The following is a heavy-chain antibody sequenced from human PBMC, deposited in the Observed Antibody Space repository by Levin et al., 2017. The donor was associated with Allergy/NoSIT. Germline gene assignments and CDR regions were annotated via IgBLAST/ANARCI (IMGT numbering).Heavy chain of an antibody. CDR3: ARDYCFGCLCYAIEY. CDR1: GFTFSSYS. J-gene: IGHJ4*02. CDR2: IGSNSTTI. D-gene: IGHD2-8*02. V-gene: IGHV3-48*02. Sequence: GGSLRLSCIASGFTFSSYSMNWVRQAPGKGLKWLSYIGSNSTTIYYADSVKGRFTVSRDNAKNSLYLQMNSLRDEDTAVYFCARDYCFGCLCYAIEYWGQGAPVTVSS.